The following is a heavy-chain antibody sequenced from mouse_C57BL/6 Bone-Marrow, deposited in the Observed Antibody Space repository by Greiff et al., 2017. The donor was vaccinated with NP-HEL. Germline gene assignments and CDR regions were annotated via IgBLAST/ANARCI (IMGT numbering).Heavy chain of an antibody. D-gene: IGHD1-1*01. CDR2: ISDGGSYT. Sequence: EVQVVESGGGLVKPGGSLKLSCAASGFTFSSYAMSWVRQTPEKRLEWVATISDGGSYTYYPDNVKGRFTISRDNAKNNLYLQMSHLKSEDTAMYYCAREPDRLRYAMDYWGQGTSVTVSS. V-gene: IGHV5-4*01. CDR3: AREPDRLRYAMDY. CDR1: GFTFSSYA. J-gene: IGHJ4*01.